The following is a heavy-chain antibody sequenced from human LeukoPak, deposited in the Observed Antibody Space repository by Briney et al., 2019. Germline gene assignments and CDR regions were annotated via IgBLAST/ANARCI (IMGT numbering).Heavy chain of an antibody. CDR2: ISYDGSNK. CDR3: ARIEAGY. CDR1: GFTFSSYG. V-gene: IGHV3-30*03. J-gene: IGHJ4*02. Sequence: GGSLRLSCAASGFTFSSYGMHWVRQAPGKGLEWVAVISYDGSNKYYADSVKGRFTISRDNSKNTLYLQMNSLRAEDTAVYYRARIEAGYWGQGTLVTVSS.